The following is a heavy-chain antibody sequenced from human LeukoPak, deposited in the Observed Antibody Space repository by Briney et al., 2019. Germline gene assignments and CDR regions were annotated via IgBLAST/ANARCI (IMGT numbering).Heavy chain of an antibody. CDR1: GFTFSSYE. CDR2: ISSSGSTI. Sequence: PGGSLRLSCAASGFTFSSYEMNWVRQAPGKGLEWVSYISSSGSTIYYADSVKGRFTISRDNAKNSLYLQMNSLRAEDTAVYYCARDHPVRYSSGWYSYWGQGTLVTVSS. J-gene: IGHJ4*02. CDR3: ARDHPVRYSSGWYSY. V-gene: IGHV3-48*03. D-gene: IGHD6-19*01.